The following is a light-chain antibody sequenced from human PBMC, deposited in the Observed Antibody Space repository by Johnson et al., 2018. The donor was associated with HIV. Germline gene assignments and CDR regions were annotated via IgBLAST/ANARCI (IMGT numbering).Light chain of an antibody. V-gene: IGLV1-51*01. CDR2: DNN. CDR1: SSNIGNNY. CDR3: GTWDSSLSGA. Sequence: QSVLTQPPSVSAAPGQKVTISCSGSSSNIGNNYVSWYQQLPGTAPKLLIYDNNKRPSGIPDRFSGSKSGTSATLGITGLQTGDEADYYCGTWDSSLSGAFGTWTKVTVL. J-gene: IGLJ1*01.